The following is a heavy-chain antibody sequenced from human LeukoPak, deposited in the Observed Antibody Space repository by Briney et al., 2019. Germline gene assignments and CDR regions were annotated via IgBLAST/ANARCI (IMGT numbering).Heavy chain of an antibody. V-gene: IGHV3-64*01. CDR3: ARGGHDYDILTV. J-gene: IGHJ6*04. D-gene: IGHD3-9*01. CDR1: GFTFSSYA. Sequence: GGSLRLSCAASGFTFSSYAMHWVRQAPGKGLEYVSAISSNGGSTYYANSVEGRFTISRDNSKNTLYLQMGSLRAEDMAVYYCARGGHDYDILTVWGKGTTVTISS. CDR2: ISSNGGST.